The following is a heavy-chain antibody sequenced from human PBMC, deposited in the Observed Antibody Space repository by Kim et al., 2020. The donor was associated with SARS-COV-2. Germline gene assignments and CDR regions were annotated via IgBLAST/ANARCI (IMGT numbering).Heavy chain of an antibody. CDR2: IIPIFGTA. V-gene: IGHV1-69*13. J-gene: IGHJ3*02. CDR1: GGTFSSYA. D-gene: IGHD6-13*01. Sequence: SVKVSCKASGGTFSSYAISWVRQAPGQGLEWMGGIIPIFGTANYAQKFQGRVTITADESTSTAYMELSSLRSEDTAVYYCARSVLAAAEMEAFDIWGQGTMVTVSS. CDR3: ARSVLAAAEMEAFDI.